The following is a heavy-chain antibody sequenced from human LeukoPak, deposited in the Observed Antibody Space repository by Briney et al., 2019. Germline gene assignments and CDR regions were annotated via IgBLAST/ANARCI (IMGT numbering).Heavy chain of an antibody. CDR2: IYYSGST. Sequence: SETLSLTCTVSGGSISSSSYYWGWIRQPPGKGLEWIGSIYYSGSTYYNPSLKSRVTISVDTSKNQFSLKLSSVTAADTAVYYCARLLMVYAIQFDYWGQGTLVTVSS. CDR1: GGSISSSSYY. J-gene: IGHJ4*02. V-gene: IGHV4-39*07. D-gene: IGHD2-8*01. CDR3: ARLLMVYAIQFDY.